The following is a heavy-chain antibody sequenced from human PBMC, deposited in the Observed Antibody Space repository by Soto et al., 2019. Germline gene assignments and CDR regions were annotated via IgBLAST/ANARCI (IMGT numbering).Heavy chain of an antibody. CDR1: GFTFSSYE. CDR3: ARDKRIVVVVDATLTHYYYYYGMDV. CDR2: ISSSGSTI. Sequence: PGGSLRLSCAASGFTFSSYEMNWVRQAPGKGLEWVSYISSSGSTIYYADSAKGRVTISRDNAKNSLYLQMNSLRAEDTAVYYCARDKRIVVVVDATLTHYYYYYGMDVWGPGTTVTVYS. J-gene: IGHJ6*02. V-gene: IGHV3-48*03. D-gene: IGHD2-15*01.